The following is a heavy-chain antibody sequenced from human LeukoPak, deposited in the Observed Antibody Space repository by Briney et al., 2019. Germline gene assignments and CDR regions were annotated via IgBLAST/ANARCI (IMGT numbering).Heavy chain of an antibody. V-gene: IGHV3-23*01. Sequence: RGSLRLSCAASGFTFSSYAMSWVRQAPGKGLEWVSAISGSGGSTYYADSVKGRFTISRDNSKNTLYLQMNSLRAEDTAVYYCAKGLSGWSYYFDYWGQGTLVTVSS. J-gene: IGHJ4*02. CDR2: ISGSGGST. CDR3: AKGLSGWSYYFDY. CDR1: GFTFSSYA. D-gene: IGHD6-19*01.